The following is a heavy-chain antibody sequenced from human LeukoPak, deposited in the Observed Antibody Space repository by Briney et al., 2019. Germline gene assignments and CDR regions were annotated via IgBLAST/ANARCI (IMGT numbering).Heavy chain of an antibody. CDR2: ISGSGGST. V-gene: IGHV3-23*01. CDR3: AKDRRPFSGSSTYYYDSSGYAGDY. D-gene: IGHD3-22*01. Sequence: GSLRLSCAASGFTFSSYGMHWVRQAPGKGLEWVSAISGSGGSTYYADSVKGRFTISRDNSKNTLYLQMNSLRAEDTAVYYCAKDRRPFSGSSTYYYDSSGYAGDYWGQGTLVTVSS. CDR1: GFTFSSYG. J-gene: IGHJ4*02.